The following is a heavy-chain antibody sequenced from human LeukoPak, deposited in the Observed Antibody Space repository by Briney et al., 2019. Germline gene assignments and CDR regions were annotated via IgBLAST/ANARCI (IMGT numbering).Heavy chain of an antibody. Sequence: HPGGSLRLSCAASGFTFSSYWMRWVRQAPGKGLVWVSRINSDGSSTSYADSVKGRFTISRDNAKNTLYLQMNSLRAEDTAVYYCARASRIAAAGYYYYYYMDVWGKGTTVTISS. CDR1: GFTFSSYW. D-gene: IGHD6-13*01. J-gene: IGHJ6*03. CDR2: INSDGSST. CDR3: ARASRIAAAGYYYYYYMDV. V-gene: IGHV3-74*01.